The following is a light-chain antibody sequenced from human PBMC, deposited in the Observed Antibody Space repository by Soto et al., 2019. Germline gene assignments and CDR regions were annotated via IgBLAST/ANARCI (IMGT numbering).Light chain of an antibody. J-gene: IGKJ5*01. CDR3: QHYNSYSYT. CDR1: QTISSW. V-gene: IGKV1-5*03. CDR2: KAS. Sequence: DNQMTPSPSSLSASVGARVTITCRASQTISSWLAWYQQKPGKAPKLLIYKASTLKSGVPSRFSGSGSGTEFTLTISSLQPDDFATYYCQHYNSYSYTFGQGTRLEI.